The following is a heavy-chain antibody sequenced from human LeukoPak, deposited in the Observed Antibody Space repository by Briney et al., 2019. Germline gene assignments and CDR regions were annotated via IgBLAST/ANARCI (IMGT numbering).Heavy chain of an antibody. J-gene: IGHJ4*02. CDR3: ARVPAITMVRGVSTQPFDY. CDR1: GFTFSDYY. V-gene: IGHV3-11*01. D-gene: IGHD3-10*01. CDR2: ISSSGSTI. Sequence: PGGSLRLSCAASGFTFSDYYMSWIRQAPGKGLEWVSYISSSGSTIYYADSVEGRFTISRDNAKNSLYLQMNSLRAEDTAVYYCARVPAITMVRGVSTQPFDYWGQGTLVTVSS.